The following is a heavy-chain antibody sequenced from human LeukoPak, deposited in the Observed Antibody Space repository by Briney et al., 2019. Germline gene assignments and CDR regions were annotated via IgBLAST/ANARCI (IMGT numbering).Heavy chain of an antibody. J-gene: IGHJ4*02. CDR3: ARHPDAGTVDY. V-gene: IGHV3-7*05. CDR2: IKADGGEM. Sequence: GGSLRLSCAASGFSFSTFWMTWVRQAPGKGLERVASIKADGGEMYYVDSVKDRFTISRDNAQNSLFLQMTSLRVEDTAIYYCARHPDAGTVDYWGQGTLVTVSS. CDR1: GFSFSTFW. D-gene: IGHD6-13*01.